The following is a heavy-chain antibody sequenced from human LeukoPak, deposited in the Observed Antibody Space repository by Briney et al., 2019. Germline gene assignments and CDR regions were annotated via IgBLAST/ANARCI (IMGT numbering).Heavy chain of an antibody. J-gene: IGHJ3*02. CDR2: IYHTGIT. Sequence: SGPTLVNPSGTMSLTCTISGGSITNRNWWSWVRQPPGKGLEWIGEIYHTGITKYSPSLKSRVTISVDKSKNQFSLNVTSVTAADTAIYYCARVFELGTNAVDIWGQGTMVTVSS. D-gene: IGHD1-1*01. V-gene: IGHV4-4*02. CDR3: ARVFELGTNAVDI. CDR1: GGSITNRNW.